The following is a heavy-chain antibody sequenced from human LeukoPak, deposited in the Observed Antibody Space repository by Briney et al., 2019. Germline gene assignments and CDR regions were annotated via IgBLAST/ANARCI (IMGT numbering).Heavy chain of an antibody. V-gene: IGHV3-48*01. D-gene: IGHD6-19*01. CDR1: GFTFRSYA. Sequence: PGGSLRLSCAASGFTFRSYAMNWVRQAPGKGLEWVSYISSSSSTIHYADSVKGRFTISRDNAKNSLYLQMNSLRAEDTAVYYCARDGKQWKKDFDYWGQGTLVTVSS. CDR2: ISSSSSTI. J-gene: IGHJ4*02. CDR3: ARDGKQWKKDFDY.